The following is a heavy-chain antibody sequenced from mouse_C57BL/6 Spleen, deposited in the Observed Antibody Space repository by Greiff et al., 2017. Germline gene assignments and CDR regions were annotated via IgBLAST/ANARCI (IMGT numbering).Heavy chain of an antibody. Sequence: VQLQQSGPELVKPGASVKISCKASGYTFTDYYMNWVKQSHGKSLEWIGDINPNNGGTSYNQKFKGKDTLTVDKSSSTAYMELRSLTSEDSAVYYCARSAYYSNPYYFDYWGQGTTLTVSS. V-gene: IGHV1-26*01. CDR1: GYTFTDYY. CDR3: ARSAYYSNPYYFDY. CDR2: INPNNGGT. D-gene: IGHD2-5*01. J-gene: IGHJ2*01.